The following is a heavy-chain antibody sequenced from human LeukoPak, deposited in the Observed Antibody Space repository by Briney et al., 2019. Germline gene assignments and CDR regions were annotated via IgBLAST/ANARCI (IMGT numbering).Heavy chain of an antibody. Sequence: PGGSLRLSCAASGFTVSSNYMNWVRQAPGKGLEWVSGINWNGGSTGYADSVKGRFTISRDNAKNSLYLQMNSLRAEDTALYYCARVDGYCSSTSCSDLYYFDYWGQGTLVTVSS. J-gene: IGHJ4*02. CDR1: GFTVSSNY. D-gene: IGHD2-2*03. V-gene: IGHV3-20*04. CDR2: INWNGGST. CDR3: ARVDGYCSSTSCSDLYYFDY.